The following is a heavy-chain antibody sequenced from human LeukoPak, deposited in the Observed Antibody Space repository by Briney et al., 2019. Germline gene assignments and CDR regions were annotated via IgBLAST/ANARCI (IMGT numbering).Heavy chain of an antibody. CDR3: AAHRGDDPWVAFDF. D-gene: IGHD7-27*01. V-gene: IGHV3-7*03. CDR2: IKQDGSEK. J-gene: IGHJ3*01. CDR1: GFTFSSYW. Sequence: PGGSLRLSCAASGFTFSSYWMSWVRQAPGKGLEWVANIKQDGSEKYYVDSVKGRFTISRDNSKNMLYLQMNSLRADDTAVYYCAAHRGDDPWVAFDFWGQGTMVTVSS.